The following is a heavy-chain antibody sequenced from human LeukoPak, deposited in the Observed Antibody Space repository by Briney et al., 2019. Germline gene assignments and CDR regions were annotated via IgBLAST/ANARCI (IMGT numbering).Heavy chain of an antibody. Sequence: ASVKVSFKASGYTFTSYDINWVRQANGQGLEWMGWMNPNSGNTGYAQKFQGRVAMTRNTSISTAYMELSSLRSEDTAVYYYARGRRKYSGYDFGYWGQGTLVTGSS. J-gene: IGHJ4*02. V-gene: IGHV1-8*01. CDR2: MNPNSGNT. CDR3: ARGRRKYSGYDFGY. CDR1: GYTFTSYD. D-gene: IGHD5-12*01.